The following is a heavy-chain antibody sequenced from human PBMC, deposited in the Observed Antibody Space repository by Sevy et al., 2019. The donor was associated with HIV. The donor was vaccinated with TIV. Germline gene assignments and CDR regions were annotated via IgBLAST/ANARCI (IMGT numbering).Heavy chain of an antibody. CDR1: GFTFDDYA. CDR2: ISWNSGSI. J-gene: IGHJ4*02. V-gene: IGHV3-9*01. D-gene: IGHD6-13*01. Sequence: GGSLRLSCAASGFTFDDYAMHWVRQAPGKGLEWVSGISWNSGSIGYADSVKGRFTISRDNAKNSLYLQMNSLRAEDTALYYCAKDKMSIAAAGAFDYWGQGTLVTVSS. CDR3: AKDKMSIAAAGAFDY.